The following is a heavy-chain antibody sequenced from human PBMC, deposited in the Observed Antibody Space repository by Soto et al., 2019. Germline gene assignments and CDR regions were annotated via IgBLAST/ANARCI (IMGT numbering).Heavy chain of an antibody. J-gene: IGHJ4*02. CDR2: TYYRSKWYS. D-gene: IGHD6-19*01. CDR3: ARGSYYSGWV. V-gene: IGHV6-1*01. Sequence: SQTLSLTCAISGDSVSSTSAAWSWIRQSPSRGLEWLGRTYYRSKWYSDYAVSVKSRITINPDTSKNQFSLQLNSVTPEDTAVYYCARGSYYSGWVWGQGTLVTVSS. CDR1: GDSVSSTSAA.